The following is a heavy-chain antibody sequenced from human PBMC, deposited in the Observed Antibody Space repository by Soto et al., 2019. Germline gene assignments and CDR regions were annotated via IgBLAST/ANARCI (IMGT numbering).Heavy chain of an antibody. Sequence: QVQLVQSGAEVKKPGASVKVSCQASGYTFTSNFIHWVRQAPGQGLEWMGEINPRAGSTTYAQKFQGRLTVARVTSTSTVYMNLSSLTSDDTAVYYCTRLRLLKGAFDVWGQGTMVTVSS. V-gene: IGHV1-46*03. CDR3: TRLRLLKGAFDV. J-gene: IGHJ3*01. CDR1: GYTFTSNF. CDR2: INPRAGST.